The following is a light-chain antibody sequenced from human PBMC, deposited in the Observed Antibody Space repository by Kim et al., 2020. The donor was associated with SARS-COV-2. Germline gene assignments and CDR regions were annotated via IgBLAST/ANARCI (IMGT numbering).Light chain of an antibody. CDR1: SSNIGAGYD. Sequence: QRVTISCTGSSSNIGAGYDVHWYQQLPGTAPKLLIYGSTNRPSGVPDRFSGSKSGTSASLAIAGLRAEDEADYFCQSFDTSLSNSIFGGGTQLTVL. V-gene: IGLV1-40*01. J-gene: IGLJ2*01. CDR3: QSFDTSLSNSI. CDR2: GST.